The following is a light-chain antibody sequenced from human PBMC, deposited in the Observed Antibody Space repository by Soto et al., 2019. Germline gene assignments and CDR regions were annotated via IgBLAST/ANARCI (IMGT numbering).Light chain of an antibody. CDR3: ASWDDSLPGYV. V-gene: IGLV1-44*01. CDR1: SSNIGSHT. CDR2: NTY. Sequence: QSVLTQPPSASGTPGQRVTISCSGSSSNIGSHTVNWYQQLPGTAPRLLIYNTYYRPSGVPDRFSGSKSGTSASLAISGLRSDDEGDYYCASWDDSLPGYVFGTGTKLTVL. J-gene: IGLJ1*01.